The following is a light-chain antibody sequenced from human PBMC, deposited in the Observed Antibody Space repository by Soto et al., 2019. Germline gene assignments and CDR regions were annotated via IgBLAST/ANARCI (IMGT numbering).Light chain of an antibody. CDR3: QHYNSYSEA. CDR1: LSFSSW. Sequence: DIQMTQSPSALTASVGDRVTITCRASLSFSSWLAWYQQKPGKAPKLLIYKASTLKSGVPSRFSGSGSGTEFTLTISSLQPDDFATYYCQHYNSYSEAFGQGTKVDIK. J-gene: IGKJ1*01. CDR2: KAS. V-gene: IGKV1-5*03.